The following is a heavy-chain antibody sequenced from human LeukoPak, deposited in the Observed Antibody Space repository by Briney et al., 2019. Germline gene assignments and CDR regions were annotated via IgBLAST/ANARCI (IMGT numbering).Heavy chain of an antibody. D-gene: IGHD2-2*01. J-gene: IGHJ6*03. V-gene: IGHV4-61*02. CDR1: GGSISSGSYY. CDR3: ARDIVVVPTPSYYYYYYYMDV. CDR2: IYTSGSA. Sequence: KPSETLSLTCTVSGGSISSGSYYWSWIRQPAGKGLEWIGRIYTSGSANYNPSLKSRVTISVDTSKNQFSLKLSSVTAADTAVYYCARDIVVVPTPSYYYYYYYMDVWGKGTTVTVSS.